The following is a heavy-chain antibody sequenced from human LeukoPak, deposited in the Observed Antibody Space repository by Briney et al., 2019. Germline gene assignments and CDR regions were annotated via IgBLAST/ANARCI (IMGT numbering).Heavy chain of an antibody. D-gene: IGHD4-11*01. CDR2: IYYSGNT. Sequence: SETLSLTCTVSGGSISSYYWSWIRQPPGKGLEWIGYIYYSGNTNYNPSLKSRVTISVDTSKNQFSLKLSSVTAADTAVYYCARTGKQTTVLNWFDPWGQGTLVTVSS. CDR3: ARTGKQTTVLNWFDP. J-gene: IGHJ5*02. V-gene: IGHV4-59*08. CDR1: GGSISSYY.